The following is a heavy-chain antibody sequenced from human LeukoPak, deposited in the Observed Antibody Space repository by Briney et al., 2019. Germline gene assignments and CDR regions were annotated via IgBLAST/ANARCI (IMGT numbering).Heavy chain of an antibody. CDR3: TTDLDFKLDY. CDR1: GFTFSSYS. J-gene: IGHJ4*02. V-gene: IGHV3-74*01. Sequence: GGSLRLSCAVSGFTFSSYSMEWVRQAPGRGLVWVSRIKTDGRTTNYADSVKGRFTISRDNAKNTLYLQMNSLRAEDTAVYYCTTDLDFKLDYWGQGTLVIVSS. CDR2: IKTDGRTT. D-gene: IGHD3-9*01.